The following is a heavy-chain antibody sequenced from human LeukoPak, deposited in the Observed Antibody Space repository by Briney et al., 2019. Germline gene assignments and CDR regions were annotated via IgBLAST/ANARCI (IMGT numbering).Heavy chain of an antibody. Sequence: SETLSLTCTVSGGSISSSSYYWGWIRQPPGKGLEWIGSIYYSGSTYYNPSLKSRVTISVDTSKNQFSLKLSSVTAADTAVYYCARVWFEELYYFDYWGQGTLVTVSS. J-gene: IGHJ4*02. CDR1: GGSISSSSYY. CDR3: ARVWFEELYYFDY. D-gene: IGHD3-10*01. CDR2: IYYSGST. V-gene: IGHV4-39*07.